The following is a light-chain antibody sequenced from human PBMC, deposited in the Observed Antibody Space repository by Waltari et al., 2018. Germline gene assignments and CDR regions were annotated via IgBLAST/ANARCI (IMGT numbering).Light chain of an antibody. CDR1: QSVLYSSSNKSY. CDR2: WAS. V-gene: IGKV4-1*01. J-gene: IGKJ1*01. Sequence: DIVMTQSPDSLAVSLGERATINCKSSQSVLYSSSNKSYLTWYQQKPGQPAKLLIYWASTRESGVPDRFSGSGSGTDFTLTISSLQAEDVAVYYCHQYYSTPWTFGQGTKVEIK. CDR3: HQYYSTPWT.